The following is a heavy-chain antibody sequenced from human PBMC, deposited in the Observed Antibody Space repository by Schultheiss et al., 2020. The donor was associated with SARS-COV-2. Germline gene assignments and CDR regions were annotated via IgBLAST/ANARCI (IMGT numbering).Heavy chain of an antibody. CDR1: GFTVSSNY. V-gene: IGHV3-53*01. J-gene: IGHJ6*02. Sequence: GGSLRLSCAASGFTVSSNYMHWVRQAPGKGLEWVSIMYSGGSTYYADAVTGRFTISEDISKNTLYLQMNSLRGEDTGVYYCVRDGGTSGWYYYGMDVWGQGTTVTVSS. CDR2: MYSGGST. CDR3: VRDGGTSGWYYYGMDV. D-gene: IGHD6-25*01.